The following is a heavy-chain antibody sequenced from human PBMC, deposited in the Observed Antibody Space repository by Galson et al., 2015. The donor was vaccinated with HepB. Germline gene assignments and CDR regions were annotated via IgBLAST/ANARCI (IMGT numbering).Heavy chain of an antibody. V-gene: IGHV1-69*13. Sequence: SVKVSCKASGGTFSSYAISWVRQAPGQGLEWMGGIIPIFGTANYAQKFQGRVTITADESTSTAYMELSSLRSEDTAVYYCARNLRREDAFDIWGQGTMVTVSS. J-gene: IGHJ3*02. CDR2: IIPIFGTA. CDR1: GGTFSSYA. CDR3: ARNLRREDAFDI.